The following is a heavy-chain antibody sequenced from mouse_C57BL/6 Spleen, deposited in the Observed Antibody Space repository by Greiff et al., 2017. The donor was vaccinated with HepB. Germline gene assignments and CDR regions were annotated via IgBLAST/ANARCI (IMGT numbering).Heavy chain of an antibody. J-gene: IGHJ4*01. Sequence: VQLKESGPELVKPGASVKISCKASGYSFTGYYMNWVKQSPEKSLEWIGEINPSTGGTTYNQKFKAKATLTVDKSSSTAYMQLKSLTSEDSAVYYCARRERSTYAMDYWGQGTSVTVSS. CDR3: ARRERSTYAMDY. CDR1: GYSFTGYY. V-gene: IGHV1-42*01. CDR2: INPSTGGT.